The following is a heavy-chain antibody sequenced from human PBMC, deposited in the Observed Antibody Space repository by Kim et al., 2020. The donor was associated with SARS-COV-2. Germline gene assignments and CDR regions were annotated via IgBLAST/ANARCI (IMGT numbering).Heavy chain of an antibody. CDR2: ISSSSSYI. CDR3: ARLPIAAAGIYYYYGMDV. D-gene: IGHD6-13*01. Sequence: GGSLRLSCAASGFTFSSYSMNWVRQAPGKGLEWVSSISSSSSYIYYADSVKGRFTISRDNAKNSLYLQMNSLRAEDTAVYYCARLPIAAAGIYYYYGMDVWGQGTTVTVSS. V-gene: IGHV3-21*01. J-gene: IGHJ6*02. CDR1: GFTFSSYS.